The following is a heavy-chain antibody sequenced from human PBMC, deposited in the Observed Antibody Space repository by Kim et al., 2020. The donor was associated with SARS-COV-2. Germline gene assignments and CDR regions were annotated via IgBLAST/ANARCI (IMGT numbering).Heavy chain of an antibody. V-gene: IGHV3-9*01. J-gene: IGHJ6*04. CDR2: FMWNTGYT. D-gene: IGHD4-17*01. CDR1: GFNFHDHA. CDR3: GKDITVGGMVV. Sequence: GGSLRLSCAISGFNFHDHAMHWVRQAPGKGLEWVAGFMWNTGYTGYGDSAKGRFTISTNSAKNSVYLQMNNVRVEDTALYYCGKDITVGGMVVWGDGTTVTVSS.